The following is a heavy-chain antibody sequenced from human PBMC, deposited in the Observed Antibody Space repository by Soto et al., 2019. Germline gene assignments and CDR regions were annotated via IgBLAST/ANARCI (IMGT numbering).Heavy chain of an antibody. CDR3: VKGERSRYSSMFDY. CDR1: GFSFNSNA. D-gene: IGHD4-4*01. CDR2: ISGSGGVT. J-gene: IGHJ4*01. V-gene: IGHV3-23*01. Sequence: GGSLRLSCTASGFSFNSNAMSWVRQAPGKGLEWVSVISGSGGVTFYADSVKGRFFISRDNSKNTMFLQMNSLRADDTAVYYCVKGERSRYSSMFDYWGHGTRVTVSS.